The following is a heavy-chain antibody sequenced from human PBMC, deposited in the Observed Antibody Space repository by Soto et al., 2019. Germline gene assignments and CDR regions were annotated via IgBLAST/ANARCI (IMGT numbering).Heavy chain of an antibody. J-gene: IGHJ4*02. CDR2: IKQDGSEK. Sequence: EVQLVESGGGLVQPGGSLRLSCAASGFIFNNYWMTWVRQAPGKGLEWVANIKQDGSEKYYVDSVKGRFTISRDNAKNSLYLQMNSLRADDTAVYYCARDAYYDECSGYFDYWGQGTLVTVSS. V-gene: IGHV3-7*01. CDR1: GFIFNNYW. D-gene: IGHD3-22*01. CDR3: ARDAYYDECSGYFDY.